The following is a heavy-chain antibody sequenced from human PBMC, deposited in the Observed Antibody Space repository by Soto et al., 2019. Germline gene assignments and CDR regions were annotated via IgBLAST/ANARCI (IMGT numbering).Heavy chain of an antibody. V-gene: IGHV3-72*01. CDR2: SRNKANSYTT. CDR1: GFTFSDHY. J-gene: IGHJ3*02. D-gene: IGHD2-8*01. Sequence: EVQLVESGGGLVQPGGSLRLSCAASGFTFSDHYVDWVRQAPGKGLEWVGRSRNKANSYTTEYAASVKGRFTISRDDSRNSLYLQMNSLKAEDTGVYYCTRAGVYPKAFDIWGQGTMLTVSS. CDR3: TRAGVYPKAFDI.